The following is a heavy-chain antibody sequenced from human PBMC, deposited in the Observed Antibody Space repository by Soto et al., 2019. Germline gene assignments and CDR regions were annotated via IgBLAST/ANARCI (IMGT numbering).Heavy chain of an antibody. CDR2: FFIGGNT. CDR3: ARVIMGTYGRSPGNWFDP. V-gene: IGHV4-39*07. Sequence: PSETLSLTCTVSGGSISSSTYYWGWMRQPPGKGLEWIASFFIGGNTYYNPSLKSRVTISVDTSKNQFSLKLSSVTAADTAVYYCARVIMGTYGRSPGNWFDPWGQGTLVTVSS. D-gene: IGHD1-26*01. CDR1: GGSISSSTYY. J-gene: IGHJ5*02.